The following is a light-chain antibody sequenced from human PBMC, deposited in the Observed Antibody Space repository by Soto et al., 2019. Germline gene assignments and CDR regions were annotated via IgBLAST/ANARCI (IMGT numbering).Light chain of an antibody. V-gene: IGKV3-15*01. Sequence: EIVMTQSPATLSVSPGERATLSCRASQSVNSHLAWFQQRPGQAPRLLMYEASTRSTGVPARFSASGSGTEFTLTISSLQSEDFAVYYCQQYNNWPRTFGQGTKVDIK. J-gene: IGKJ1*01. CDR1: QSVNSH. CDR3: QQYNNWPRT. CDR2: EAS.